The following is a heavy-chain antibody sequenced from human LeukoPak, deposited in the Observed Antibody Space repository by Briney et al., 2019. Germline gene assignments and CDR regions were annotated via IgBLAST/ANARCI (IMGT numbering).Heavy chain of an antibody. Sequence: GGSLKLSCAASGFTFSSYGMHWVRQAPGKGLEWVAVISYDGSNKYYADSVKGRFTISRDNYKNTLYLQMNSLRAEDTAVYYCAKLSSSDTYGMDVWGQGTTVTVSS. V-gene: IGHV3-30*18. CDR3: AKLSSSDTYGMDV. D-gene: IGHD6-6*01. CDR2: ISYDGSNK. J-gene: IGHJ6*02. CDR1: GFTFSSYG.